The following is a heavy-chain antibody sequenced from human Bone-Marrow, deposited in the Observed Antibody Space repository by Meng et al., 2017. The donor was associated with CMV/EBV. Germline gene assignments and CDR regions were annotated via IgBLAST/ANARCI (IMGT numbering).Heavy chain of an antibody. Sequence: SETLSLTCTVSGGSISSGGYYWSWIRQHPGKGLEWIGYIYYSGSTYYNPSLKSRVTTSVDTSKNQFSLKLSSVTAADTAVYYCARSYSSGVPPEMAFDIWGQGTMVTVSS. D-gene: IGHD6-25*01. CDR1: GGSISSGGYY. CDR2: IYYSGST. CDR3: ARSYSSGVPPEMAFDI. J-gene: IGHJ3*02. V-gene: IGHV4-31*03.